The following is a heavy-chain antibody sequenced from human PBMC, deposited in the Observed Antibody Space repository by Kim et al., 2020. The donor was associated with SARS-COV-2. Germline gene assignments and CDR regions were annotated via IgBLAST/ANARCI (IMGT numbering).Heavy chain of an antibody. CDR1: GGSISSGGYY. V-gene: IGHV4-31*03. Sequence: SETLSLTCTVSGGSISSGGYYWSWIRQHPGKGLEWIGYIYYSGSTYYNPSLKSRVTLSVDTSKNQFSLKLSSVTAADTAVYYCARGQGLITMIVVVVGAFDYWGQGTLVTVSS. CDR2: IYYSGST. CDR3: ARGQGLITMIVVVVGAFDY. J-gene: IGHJ4*02. D-gene: IGHD3-22*01.